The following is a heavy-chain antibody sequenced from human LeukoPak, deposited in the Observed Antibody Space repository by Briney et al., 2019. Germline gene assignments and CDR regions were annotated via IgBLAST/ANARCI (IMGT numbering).Heavy chain of an antibody. CDR3: ARDLVGASDY. CDR1: GFTSSSYS. CDR2: ISSSSSYI. V-gene: IGHV3-21*01. Sequence: GGSLRLSCAASGFTSSSYSMNWVRQAPAKGREWVSSISSSSSYIYYADSVKGRFTISRDNAKNSLYLQMNSLRAEDTAVYYCARDLVGASDYWGQGTLVTVSS. D-gene: IGHD1-26*01. J-gene: IGHJ4*02.